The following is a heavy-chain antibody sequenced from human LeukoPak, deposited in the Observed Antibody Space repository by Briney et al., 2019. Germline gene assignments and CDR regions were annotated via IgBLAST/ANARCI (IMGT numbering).Heavy chain of an antibody. V-gene: IGHV4-38-2*01. CDR2: IYYGGST. CDR3: ATTEMDYYDSSGYTI. J-gene: IGHJ3*02. CDR1: GYSISSGYF. Sequence: SETLSLICAVSGYSISSGYFWGWIRPPPGKGLEWIGYIYYGGSTNYNPSLKSRVTISVDTSKNQFSLKLSSVTAADTAVYYCATTEMDYYDSSGYTIWGQGTMVTVSS. D-gene: IGHD3-22*01.